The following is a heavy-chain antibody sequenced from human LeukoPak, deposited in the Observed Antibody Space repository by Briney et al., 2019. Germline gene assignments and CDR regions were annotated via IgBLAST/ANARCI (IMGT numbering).Heavy chain of an antibody. V-gene: IGHV3-74*01. CDR1: GFTFSRYW. D-gene: IGHD4-17*01. Sequence: GGSLRVSCTASGFTFSRYWMYWVRQAPGKGLVWVSRINSVGSSTSYADSVKGRFTISRDNAKNTLYLKMNSLRVEDTAIYYCARDRDGDYSLDYWGQGTLVTFSS. J-gene: IGHJ4*02. CDR3: ARDRDGDYSLDY. CDR2: INSVGSST.